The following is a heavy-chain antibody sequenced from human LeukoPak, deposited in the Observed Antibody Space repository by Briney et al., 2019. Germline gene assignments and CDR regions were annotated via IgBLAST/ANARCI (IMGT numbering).Heavy chain of an antibody. CDR3: ASLAFSGGSCYSDAFDI. CDR1: GFTFSSYA. Sequence: PGGSLRLSCAASGFTFSSYAMSWVRQAPGKGLEWVSAISGSGGSTHYADSVKGRFTISRDNSKNTLYLQMNSLRAEDTAVYYCASLAFSGGSCYSDAFDIWGQGTMVTVSS. J-gene: IGHJ3*02. CDR2: ISGSGGST. D-gene: IGHD2-15*01. V-gene: IGHV3-23*01.